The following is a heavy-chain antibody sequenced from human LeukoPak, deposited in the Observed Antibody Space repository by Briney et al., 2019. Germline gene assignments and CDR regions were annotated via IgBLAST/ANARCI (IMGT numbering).Heavy chain of an antibody. CDR3: ARQHKRSSGYHDAFDI. Sequence: GGSLRLSCAASGFTFSSYDMHWVRQATGKGLEWVSAIGTAGDTYYPGSVKGRFTISRENAKNSLCLQMNSLRAGDTAVYYCARQHKRSSGYHDAFDIWGQGTMVTVSS. D-gene: IGHD3-22*01. V-gene: IGHV3-13*01. J-gene: IGHJ3*02. CDR1: GFTFSSYD. CDR2: IGTAGDT.